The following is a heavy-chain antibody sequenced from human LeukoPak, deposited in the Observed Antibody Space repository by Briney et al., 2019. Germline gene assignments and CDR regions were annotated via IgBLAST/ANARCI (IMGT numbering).Heavy chain of an antibody. D-gene: IGHD6-13*01. CDR2: TSHDGSFK. CDR1: GFIFRNCA. CDR3: AKAQRGAATGRGDWFDP. Sequence: GRSLRLSCAASGFIFRNCAIHWVRQAPGKGLEWVAITSHDGSFKSYGDSVKGRFTITLSTDNSENTVYLQMNSLRAEDTAVYYCAKAQRGAATGRGDWFDPWGQGTLVTVSS. V-gene: IGHV3-30*04. J-gene: IGHJ5*02.